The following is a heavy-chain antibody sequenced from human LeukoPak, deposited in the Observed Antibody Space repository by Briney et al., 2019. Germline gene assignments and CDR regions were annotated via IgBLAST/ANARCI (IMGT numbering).Heavy chain of an antibody. J-gene: IGHJ4*02. Sequence: SETLSLTCTVSGGAITNDNFYWGWVRQPPGQGLEWVVSINYSGTTYYNPSLRSRLSISVDTSRTQFFLTLNSVTAADTAVYYCARLFDSWGRGILVTVSS. V-gene: IGHV4-39*01. CDR1: GGAITNDNFY. CDR3: ARLFDS. CDR2: INYSGTT.